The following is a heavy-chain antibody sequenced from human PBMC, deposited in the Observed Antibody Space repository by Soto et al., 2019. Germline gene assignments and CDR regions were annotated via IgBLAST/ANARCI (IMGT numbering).Heavy chain of an antibody. CDR2: IGTAGDT. CDR3: ARSYSSSWPYYYYMDV. D-gene: IGHD6-13*01. CDR1: GYSFTGYA. Sequence: GGSLRLSCAASGYSFTGYAMSWVRQATGKGLEWVSAIGTAGDTYYPGSVKGRFTISRENAKNSLYLQMNSLRAGDTAVYYCARSYSSSWPYYYYMDVWGKGTTVTVSS. J-gene: IGHJ6*03. V-gene: IGHV3-13*01.